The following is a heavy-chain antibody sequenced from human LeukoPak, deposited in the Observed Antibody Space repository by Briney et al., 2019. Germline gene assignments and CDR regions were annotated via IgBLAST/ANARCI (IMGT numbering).Heavy chain of an antibody. D-gene: IGHD5-24*01. CDR2: IYSSGTT. CDR3: ARYREAYDHLPYALDL. CDR1: GGSVNTNAYF. Sequence: PSETLSLTCTVSGGSVNTNAYFWTWLRQSARKGLEWIGRIYSSGTTEYNPSLHSRVTMSLDTSKNHFSLKLSSATASDTAVYYCARYREAYDHLPYALDLWGQGTMVTVSS. J-gene: IGHJ3*01. V-gene: IGHV4-61*02.